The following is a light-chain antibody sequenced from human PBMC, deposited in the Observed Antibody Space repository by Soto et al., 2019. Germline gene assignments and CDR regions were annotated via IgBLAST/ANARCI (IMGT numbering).Light chain of an antibody. V-gene: IGKV3-20*01. Sequence: EIVLTQSPGTLSLSPGERASLSCGASQSVDSYLAWYQQKPGQAPRLVIYGASNRATGIPDRVSGSGSGTSFTLTISRLEPQDFAVDYCQQYGSSPYTFGQGTKLEIK. J-gene: IGKJ2*01. CDR1: QSVDSY. CDR3: QQYGSSPYT. CDR2: GAS.